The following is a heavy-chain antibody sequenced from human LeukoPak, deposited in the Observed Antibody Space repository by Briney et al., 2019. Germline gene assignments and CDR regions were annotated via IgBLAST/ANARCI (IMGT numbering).Heavy chain of an antibody. CDR3: AKGEIGLLWFGELYYMDV. D-gene: IGHD3-10*01. CDR1: GFTFSSYG. J-gene: IGHJ6*03. Sequence: GGSLRLSCAASGFTFSSYGMSWVRQAPGKGLEWVSAISGSGGSTYYADSVKGRFTISRDNSKNTLYLQMNSLRAEDTAVYYCAKGEIGLLWFGELYYMDVWGKGTTVTISS. CDR2: ISGSGGST. V-gene: IGHV3-23*01.